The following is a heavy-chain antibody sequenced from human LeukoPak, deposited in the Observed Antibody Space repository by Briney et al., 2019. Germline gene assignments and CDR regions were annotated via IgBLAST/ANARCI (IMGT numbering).Heavy chain of an antibody. CDR2: IIPNSGAT. Sequence: ASVKVSCKASGYTFTGYYIHWVRQAPGQGPEYMGWIIPNSGATNYAQKFQGRVTMTRDTSISTAYLELSRLRSDDTAVYYCARGPSEYFDFIIGYDYWGQGTLVTVSS. D-gene: IGHD3-3*01. CDR1: GYTFTGYY. J-gene: IGHJ4*02. CDR3: ARGPSEYFDFIIGYDY. V-gene: IGHV1-2*02.